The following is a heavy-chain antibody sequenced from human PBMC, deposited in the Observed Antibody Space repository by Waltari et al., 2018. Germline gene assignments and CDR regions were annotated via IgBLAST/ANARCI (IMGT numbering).Heavy chain of an antibody. J-gene: IGHJ4*02. V-gene: IGHV3-23*01. Sequence: EVQLLESGGGLVQPGGSLRRSCATSGFHLSSCAMNWVRQAPGKGLEWVSTISGASISTYYADSVKGRFTISRDNSKNTLYLQMNSLGAEDTAVYYCAKDKRGYNRPIDYWGQGILVTVSS. CDR2: ISGASIST. D-gene: IGHD5-12*01. CDR3: AKDKRGYNRPIDY. CDR1: GFHLSSCA.